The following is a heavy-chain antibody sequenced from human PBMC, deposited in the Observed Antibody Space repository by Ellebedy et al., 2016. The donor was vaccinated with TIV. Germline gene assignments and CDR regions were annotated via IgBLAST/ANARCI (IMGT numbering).Heavy chain of an antibody. V-gene: IGHV4-59*12. J-gene: IGHJ4*02. CDR1: GGSISSYY. CDR2: IYYSGST. Sequence: SETLSLXCTVSGGSISSYYWSWIRQPPGKGLEWIGYIYYSGSTNYNPSLKSRVTISVDTSKNQFSLKLSSVTAADTAVYYCARDMGIAAAGMGNYWGQGTLVTVSS. CDR3: ARDMGIAAAGMGNY. D-gene: IGHD6-13*01.